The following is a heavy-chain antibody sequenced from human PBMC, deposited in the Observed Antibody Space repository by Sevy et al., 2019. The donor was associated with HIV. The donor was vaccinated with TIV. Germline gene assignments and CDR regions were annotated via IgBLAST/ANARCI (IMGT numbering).Heavy chain of an antibody. CDR3: AGDRSGSIFDY. CDR2: IIPIFGTA. V-gene: IGHV1-69*06. D-gene: IGHD1-26*01. CDR1: GGTFSSYA. Sequence: ASVKVSCKASGGTFSSYAISWVRQAPGQGLEWIGGIIPIFGTANYAQKFQGRVTITAEKSTSTAYMELSSLRSEDTVVYYCAGDRSGSIFDYWGQGTLVTVSS. J-gene: IGHJ4*02.